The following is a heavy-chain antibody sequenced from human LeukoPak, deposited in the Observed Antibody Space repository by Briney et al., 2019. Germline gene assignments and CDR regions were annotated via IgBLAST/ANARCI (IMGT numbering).Heavy chain of an antibody. CDR3: TRDGAYYDFWSGSIDAFDI. D-gene: IGHD3-3*01. V-gene: IGHV3-73*01. CDR1: GFTFSGSA. J-gene: IGHJ3*02. CDR2: IRSKANSYAT. Sequence: GGSLRLSCAASGFTFSGSAMHWVRQASGKGLEWVGRIRSKANSYATAYAASVKGRFTTSRDDSKNTAYLQMNSLKTEDTAVYYCTRDGAYYDFWSGSIDAFDIWGQGTMVTVSS.